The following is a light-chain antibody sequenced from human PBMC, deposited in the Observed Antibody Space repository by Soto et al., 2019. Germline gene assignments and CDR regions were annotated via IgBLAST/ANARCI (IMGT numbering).Light chain of an antibody. J-gene: IGKJ2*01. CDR3: QQCNNWPYT. V-gene: IGKV3-20*01. CDR1: QSVSSSY. Sequence: EIVLTQSPGTLSLSPGERATLSCRASQSVSSSYLAWYQQKPGQAPRLLIYGASSRATGIPDRFSGSGSGTDFTLTISRLEPEDFAVYYCQQCNNWPYTFGRGTKLEIK. CDR2: GAS.